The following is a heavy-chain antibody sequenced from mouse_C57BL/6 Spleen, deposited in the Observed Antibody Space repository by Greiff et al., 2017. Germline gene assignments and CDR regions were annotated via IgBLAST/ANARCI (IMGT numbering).Heavy chain of an antibody. CDR3: ARNPHYYGSSYTYFDY. CDR2: IWSGGST. J-gene: IGHJ2*01. Sequence: VQLQQSGPGLVQPSQSLSITCTVSGFSLTSYGVHWVRQSPGKGLEWLGVIWSGGSTDYNAAFISRLSISKDNSKSQVFFKMNSLQADDTAIYYCARNPHYYGSSYTYFDYWGQGTTLTVSS. V-gene: IGHV2-2*01. CDR1: GFSLTSYG. D-gene: IGHD1-1*01.